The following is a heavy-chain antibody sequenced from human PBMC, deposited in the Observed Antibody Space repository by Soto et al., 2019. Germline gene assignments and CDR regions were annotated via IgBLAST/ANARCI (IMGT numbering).Heavy chain of an antibody. CDR1: GYTFTSYG. V-gene: IGHV1-18*01. CDR2: ISAYNGNT. D-gene: IGHD6-13*01. J-gene: IGHJ6*02. CDR3: ARDLYSSSWYGLYYYYGMDV. Sequence: QVQLVQSGAEVKKPGASVKVSCKASGYTFTSYGISWVRQAPGQGLEWMGWISAYNGNTNYAQKLQGRVTMTTDTSTSTAYMEMRSLRSDDTAVYYCARDLYSSSWYGLYYYYGMDVWGQGTTVTVSS.